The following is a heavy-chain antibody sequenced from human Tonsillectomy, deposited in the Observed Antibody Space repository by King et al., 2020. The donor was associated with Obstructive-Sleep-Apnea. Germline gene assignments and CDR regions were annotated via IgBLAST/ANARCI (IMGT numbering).Heavy chain of an antibody. V-gene: IGHV4-59*08. J-gene: IGHJ6*02. CDR3: ARGAMVGDYHPHYYFGMGV. CDR2: IYYTTAT. CDR1: GVSIGAYY. D-gene: IGHD4-17*01. Sequence: VQLQESGPGLVKPSETLSLTCSVSGVSIGAYYWSWIRPPPGKGLEWIGYIYYTTATNYNPSLQSRVTISVDTSNNRLSLELRSVTAADTGVYFCARGAMVGDYHPHYYFGMGVWGQGTTVTVSS.